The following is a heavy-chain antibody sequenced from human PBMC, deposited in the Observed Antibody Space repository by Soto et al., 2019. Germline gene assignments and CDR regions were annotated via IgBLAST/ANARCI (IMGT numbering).Heavy chain of an antibody. CDR2: IYPGDSDT. Sequence: LGESLKISCKGSGYSFTSYWIGWVRQMPGKGLEWMGIIYPGDSDTRYSPSFQGQVTISADKSIGTAYLQWSSLKASDTAMYYCARPHDYGMLYFQHWGQGTLVTVSS. D-gene: IGHD4-17*01. V-gene: IGHV5-51*01. CDR1: GYSFTSYW. J-gene: IGHJ1*01. CDR3: ARPHDYGMLYFQH.